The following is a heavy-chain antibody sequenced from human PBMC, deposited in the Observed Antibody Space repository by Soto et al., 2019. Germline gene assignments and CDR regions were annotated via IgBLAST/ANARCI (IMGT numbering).Heavy chain of an antibody. J-gene: IGHJ4*02. V-gene: IGHV3-23*01. CDR1: GFTFASYD. CDR2: ISRSGDTT. D-gene: IGHD1-26*01. Sequence: PGGSLRLSCAASGFTFASYDMNWVRQAPGKGLEWVSAISRSGDTTYSADSVKGRFTISRDNSNSALYLQMSSLRAEDTAVYFCAKIASGTYPYYFDYWGQGTLVTVSS. CDR3: AKIASGTYPYYFDY.